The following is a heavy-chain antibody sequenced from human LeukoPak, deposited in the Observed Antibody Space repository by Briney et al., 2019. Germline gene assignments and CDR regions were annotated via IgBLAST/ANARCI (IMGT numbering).Heavy chain of an antibody. J-gene: IGHJ4*02. CDR3: ARDPRGSPYYFDY. CDR1: GFTFSSYA. V-gene: IGHV3-30-3*01. CDR2: ISYDGTNK. D-gene: IGHD1-26*01. Sequence: GGSLRLSCAASGFTFSSYAMHWVRQAPGKGLEWVAVISYDGTNKNYADSVKGRFTVSRDNSKNTVYLQMNSLRVEDAAVYYCARDPRGSPYYFDYWGQGTLVTVSS.